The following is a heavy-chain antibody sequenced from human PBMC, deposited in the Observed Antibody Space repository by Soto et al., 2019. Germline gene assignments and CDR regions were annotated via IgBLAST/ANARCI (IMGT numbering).Heavy chain of an antibody. CDR1: GGSISSGGYY. D-gene: IGHD2-2*01. CDR2: IYYSGST. J-gene: IGHJ4*02. CDR3: ARSSASSSSSSYDF. Sequence: SETLSLTCTVSGGSISSGGYYWTWIRQHPGKGLEWIGYIYYSGSTYYNPSLKGRSSISLDTSKNQFFLKLTSVTAADTAVYYCARSSASSSSSSYDFWGQGTLVTVSS. V-gene: IGHV4-31*03.